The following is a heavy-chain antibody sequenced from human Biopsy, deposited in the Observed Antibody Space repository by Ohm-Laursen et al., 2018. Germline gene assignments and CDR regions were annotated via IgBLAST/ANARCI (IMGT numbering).Heavy chain of an antibody. V-gene: IGHV3-23*01. CDR3: ARPMSRVVAYGMDV. Sequence: SLRLSCAASGLRFSMYAMSWVRQAPGKGLEWVSAIGGSGGGTYYADSVKGRFTISRDDSKNTVYLQMNSLRVEDRAVYYCARPMSRVVAYGMDVWGQGPLVTVSS. D-gene: IGHD2-15*01. CDR1: GLRFSMYA. J-gene: IGHJ6*02. CDR2: IGGSGGGT.